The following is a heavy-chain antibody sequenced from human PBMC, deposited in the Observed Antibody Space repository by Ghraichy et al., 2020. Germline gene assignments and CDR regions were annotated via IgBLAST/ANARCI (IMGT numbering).Heavy chain of an antibody. V-gene: IGHV1-3*01. D-gene: IGHD3-16*01. J-gene: IGHJ5*02. CDR1: EYTFTSYA. CDR3: ARENYGWKRWFDP. CDR2: INAGNGNT. Sequence: ASVKVSCRAFEYTFTSYAIHWVRQAPGQRLEWMGWINAGNGNTKYSKKFQGRVTIARDTSASTAYMELSSLRSEDTAVYYCARENYGWKRWFDPWGQGTLVTVSS.